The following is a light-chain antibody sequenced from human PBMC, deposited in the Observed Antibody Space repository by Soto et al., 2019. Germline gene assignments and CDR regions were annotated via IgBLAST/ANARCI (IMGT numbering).Light chain of an antibody. CDR2: DAS. CDR3: QQYNTYPYT. Sequence: DIQMTQSPSTLSASVGDRVTITCRASQNIGTWLAWYHQNPGKAPKLLIYDASSLKTGVPSRVSGGGSGTEFTLTINGLQPDDFATYYCQQYNTYPYTFGQGTKWISN. J-gene: IGKJ2*01. V-gene: IGKV1-5*01. CDR1: QNIGTW.